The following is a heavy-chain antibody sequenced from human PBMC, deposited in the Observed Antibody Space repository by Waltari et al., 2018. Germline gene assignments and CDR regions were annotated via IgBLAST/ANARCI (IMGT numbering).Heavy chain of an antibody. CDR2: IYSGGST. CDR1: GFTFSSYA. J-gene: IGHJ4*02. CDR3: AKDPNYDSSDATGY. V-gene: IGHV3-23*03. D-gene: IGHD3-22*01. Sequence: EVQLLESGGGLVQPGGSLRLSCAASGFTFSSYAMSWVRQAPGKGMEWVSVIYSGGSTYYADSGKGWFTIARDNSKNTLYLQRNSLRAEDTAIYYCAKDPNYDSSDATGYWGQGTLVTVSS.